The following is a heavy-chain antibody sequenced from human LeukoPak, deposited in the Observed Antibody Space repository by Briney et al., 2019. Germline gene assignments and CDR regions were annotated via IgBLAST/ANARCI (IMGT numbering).Heavy chain of an antibody. CDR1: GFSFSSYG. CDR2: ISASANST. J-gene: IGHJ3*02. V-gene: IGHV3-23*01. CDR3: ARGPSCTSASCYVIGALDI. D-gene: IGHD2-2*01. Sequence: GRSLRLSCAASGFSFSSYGMHWVRQAPGKGPDWVSGISASANSTYYADSVKGRFIISRDNSKNTLYLQMNSLRVDDMAVYYCARGPSCTSASCYVIGALDIWGLGTTVTVSS.